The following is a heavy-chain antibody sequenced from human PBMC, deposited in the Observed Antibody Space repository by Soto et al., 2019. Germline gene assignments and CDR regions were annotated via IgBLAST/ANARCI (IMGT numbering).Heavy chain of an antibody. CDR1: GFTFGDYA. D-gene: IGHD2-2*01. Sequence: GGSLRLSCTASGFTFGDYAMSWFRQAPGKGLEWVGFIRSKAYGGTTEYAASVKGRFTISRDDSKSIAYLQMNSLKTEDTAVYYCTRSAPAADERYFDYWGQGTLVTVSS. CDR2: IRSKAYGGTT. J-gene: IGHJ4*02. V-gene: IGHV3-49*03. CDR3: TRSAPAADERYFDY.